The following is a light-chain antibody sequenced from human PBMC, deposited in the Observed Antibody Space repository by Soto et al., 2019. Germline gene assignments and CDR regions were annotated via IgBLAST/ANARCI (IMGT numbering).Light chain of an antibody. J-gene: IGLJ1*01. Sequence: QSALTQPASVSGSPGQSITISCTGTSSDVGGYNYVSWYQQHPGKAPKLMIYDVSNRPSGVSNRFSGSKSGNTASLPISGLQPEDEADYYYSSYTSSSTLYVFGTGTKLTVL. CDR2: DVS. CDR1: SSDVGGYNY. V-gene: IGLV2-14*01. CDR3: SSYTSSSTLYV.